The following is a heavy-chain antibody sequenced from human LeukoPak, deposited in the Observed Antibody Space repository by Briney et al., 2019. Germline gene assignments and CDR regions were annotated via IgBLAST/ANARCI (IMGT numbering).Heavy chain of an antibody. CDR1: GFTFSSYS. CDR3: ARESSESFDI. D-gene: IGHD6-25*01. Sequence: GGSLRLSCAASGFTFSSYSMNWVRQAPGKGLEWVSSIGSRSTSIYYADSVKGRFTISRDNAKNSLYLQMNSLRAEDTAVYYCARESSESFDIWGQGTMVTVSS. V-gene: IGHV3-21*01. J-gene: IGHJ3*02. CDR2: IGSRSTSI.